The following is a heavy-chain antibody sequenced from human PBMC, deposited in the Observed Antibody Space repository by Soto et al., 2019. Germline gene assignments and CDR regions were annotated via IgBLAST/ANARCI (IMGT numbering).Heavy chain of an antibody. Sequence: GSLRLSCAASGFTFSSYAMHWVRQAPGKGLEWVAVISYDGSNKYYADSVKGRFTISRDNSKNTLYLQMNSLGAEDTAVYYCARDAYGYGAFDIWGQGTMVTVSS. CDR3: ARDAYGYGAFDI. CDR1: GFTFSSYA. J-gene: IGHJ3*02. CDR2: ISYDGSNK. D-gene: IGHD5-18*01. V-gene: IGHV3-30-3*01.